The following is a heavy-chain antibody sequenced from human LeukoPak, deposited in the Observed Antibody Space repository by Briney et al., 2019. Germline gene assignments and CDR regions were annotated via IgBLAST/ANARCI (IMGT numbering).Heavy chain of an antibody. Sequence: GGSLRLSCAASGFTFSTYGMSWVRQAPGKGLEWVSSISGSGASTYYADSVKGRFTISRDNSKNTLYLQMNSLRAEDTAVYYCAKGRTIGGRVNYFDYWGQGTLVTVSS. CDR2: ISGSGAST. CDR1: GFTFSTYG. D-gene: IGHD3-9*01. J-gene: IGHJ4*02. V-gene: IGHV3-23*01. CDR3: AKGRTIGGRVNYFDY.